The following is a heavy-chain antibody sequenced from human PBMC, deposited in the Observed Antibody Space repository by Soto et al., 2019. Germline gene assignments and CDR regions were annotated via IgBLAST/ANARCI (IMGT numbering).Heavy chain of an antibody. CDR3: ARDVPSTGAFDS. CDR1: GYSSSSGYN. D-gene: IGHD1-1*01. J-gene: IGHJ4*02. CDR2: VFYGGGT. Sequence: NPSETLSLTCAGSGYSSSSGYNCDWIRQPPGQGLEWIGRVFYGGGTYYNPSLRIRVIISVDMSKNQFSLQLTSVTAADTAVYYCARDVPSTGAFDSWGQGNLVTV. V-gene: IGHV4-38-2*02.